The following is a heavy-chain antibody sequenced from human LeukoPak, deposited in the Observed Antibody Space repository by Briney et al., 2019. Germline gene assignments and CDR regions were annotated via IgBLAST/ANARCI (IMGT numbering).Heavy chain of an antibody. CDR2: IIPIFGTA. CDR3: ARGSNYDILTGPWAFDI. Sequence: SVKVSCKASGGTFSSYAISWVRQAPGQGLEWIGGIIPIFGTANYAQKFQGRVTITAGKSTSTAYMELSSLRSEDTAVYYCARGSNYDILTGPWAFDIWGQGTMVTVSS. CDR1: GGTFSSYA. J-gene: IGHJ3*02. V-gene: IGHV1-69*06. D-gene: IGHD3-9*01.